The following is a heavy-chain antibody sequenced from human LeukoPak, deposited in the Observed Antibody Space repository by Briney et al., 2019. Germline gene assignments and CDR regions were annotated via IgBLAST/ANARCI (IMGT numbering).Heavy chain of an antibody. J-gene: IGHJ4*02. V-gene: IGHV1-8*01. D-gene: IGHD6-19*01. CDR2: MNPNGGNT. CDR3: ARGPRAVAGTPYFFDY. Sequence: GASVKVSCKASGYTFTSYDINWVRQATGQGLEWMGWMNPNGGNTGYAQKFQGRVTMTRNTSISTAYMELSSLRSEDTAVYYCARGPRAVAGTPYFFDYWGQGTLVTVSS. CDR1: GYTFTSYD.